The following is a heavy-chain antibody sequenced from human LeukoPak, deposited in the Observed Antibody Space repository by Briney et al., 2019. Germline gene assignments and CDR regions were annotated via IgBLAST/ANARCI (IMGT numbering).Heavy chain of an antibody. CDR1: GFTFSSYA. CDR3: ARNDHCSI. J-gene: IGHJ4*02. V-gene: IGHV3-7*01. D-gene: IGHD2-15*01. CDR2: IKQDGSEK. Sequence: GGSLRLSCAASGFTFSSYAMSWVRQAPGKGLEWVANIKQDGSEKHYVDSVKGRFTISRDNAKNSLYLQMNSLRAEDTAVYYCARNDHCSIWGQGTLVTVSS.